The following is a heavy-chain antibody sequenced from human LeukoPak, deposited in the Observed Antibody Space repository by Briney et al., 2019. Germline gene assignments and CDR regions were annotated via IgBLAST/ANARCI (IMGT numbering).Heavy chain of an antibody. V-gene: IGHV3-7*01. Sequence: GGSLRLSCAASGFTFSSYWMSWVRQAPGKGLERVANIKQDGSEKYYVDSVKGRFTISRDNAKNSLYLQMNSLRAEDTAVYYCARLVPTERFDAWIAAAGIETDYWGQGTLVTVSS. D-gene: IGHD6-13*01. J-gene: IGHJ4*02. CDR1: GFTFSSYW. CDR3: ARLVPTERFDAWIAAAGIETDY. CDR2: IKQDGSEK.